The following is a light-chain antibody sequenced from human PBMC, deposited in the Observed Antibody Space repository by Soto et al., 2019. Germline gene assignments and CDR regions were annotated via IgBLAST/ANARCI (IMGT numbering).Light chain of an antibody. CDR2: GAS. CDR3: QQYGSSPPIT. J-gene: IGKJ5*01. Sequence: EIVLTQSPGTLSLSPGERATLSCRASQSVSSSYLAWYQQKPGQAPRLLIYGASSRATGIPDRFSGSGSGTDFTLTISRLAPEDFAEYYCQQYGSSPPITFGQGTRLEIK. CDR1: QSVSSSY. V-gene: IGKV3-20*01.